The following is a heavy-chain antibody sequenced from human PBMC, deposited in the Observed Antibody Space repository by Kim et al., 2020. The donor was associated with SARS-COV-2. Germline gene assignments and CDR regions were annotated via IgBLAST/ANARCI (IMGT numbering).Heavy chain of an antibody. CDR1: GFTFSSYG. V-gene: IGHV3-33*01. CDR2: IWYDGSNK. D-gene: IGHD3-16*01. Sequence: GGSLRLSCAASGFTFSSYGMHWVRQAPGKGLEWVAVIWYDGSNKYYADSVKGRFTISRDNSKNTLYLQMNSLRAEDTAVYYCARDRLSYDYVSVAFDYWGQGTLVTVSS. J-gene: IGHJ4*02. CDR3: ARDRLSYDYVSVAFDY.